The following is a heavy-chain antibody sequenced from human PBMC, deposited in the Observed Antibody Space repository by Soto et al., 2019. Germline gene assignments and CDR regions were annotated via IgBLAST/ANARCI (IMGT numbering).Heavy chain of an antibody. CDR3: AGGSESYYDVAAFDI. CDR1: GGSISSYY. J-gene: IGHJ3*02. CDR2: IYYSGST. Sequence: SETLSLTCTVSGGSISSYYWSWIRQPPGKGLEWIGYIYYSGSTNYNPSLKSRVTISVDTSKNQFSLKLSSVTAADTAVYYCAGGSESYYDVAAFDIWGQGTMVTVSS. D-gene: IGHD3-10*01. V-gene: IGHV4-59*01.